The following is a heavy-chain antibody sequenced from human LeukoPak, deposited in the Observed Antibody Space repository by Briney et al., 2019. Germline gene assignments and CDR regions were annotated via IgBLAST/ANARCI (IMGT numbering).Heavy chain of an antibody. V-gene: IGHV3-23*01. CDR1: GFTFSSYA. D-gene: IGHD3-3*01. CDR2: ISGSGGST. Sequence: PGGSLRLSCAASGFTFSSYAMSWVRQAPGKGLEWVSAISGSGGSTYYADSVKGRFTISRDNSKNTLYLQMNSLRAEDTAVYYCAKVSGIFGGYYYYGMDVWGQGTTVTVSS. J-gene: IGHJ6*02. CDR3: AKVSGIFGGYYYYGMDV.